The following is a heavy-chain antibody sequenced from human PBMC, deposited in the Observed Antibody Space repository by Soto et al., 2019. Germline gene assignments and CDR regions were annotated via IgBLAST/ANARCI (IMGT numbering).Heavy chain of an antibody. D-gene: IGHD2-15*01. CDR3: ARGPGGPDGPGDY. Sequence: QVQLVQSGAEVKKPGASVKVSCKASGYTFTSYAMHWVRQAPGQRLEWMGWINAGNGNTKYSQKFKGRVTITSDTSASTAYMELSSLRSEDTAVYYCARGPGGPDGPGDYWGQGTLVNVSS. CDR1: GYTFTSYA. V-gene: IGHV1-3*01. CDR2: INAGNGNT. J-gene: IGHJ4*02.